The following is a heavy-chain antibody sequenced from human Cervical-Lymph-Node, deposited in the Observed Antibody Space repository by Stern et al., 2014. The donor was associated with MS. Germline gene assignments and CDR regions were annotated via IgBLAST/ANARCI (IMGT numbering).Heavy chain of an antibody. CDR3: ARERALIVGATTGFDY. D-gene: IGHD1-26*01. CDR2: INPNSGGT. CDR1: GYTFTGYY. V-gene: IGHV1-2*06. J-gene: IGHJ4*02. Sequence: VQLVQSGAEVKKPGASVKVSCKASGYTFTGYYIHWVRQAPGQGLEWKGRINPNSGGTNYAQKFQGRVTMTRDTSISTAYMELSRLRSDDTAVYYCARERALIVGATTGFDYWGQGTLVTVSS.